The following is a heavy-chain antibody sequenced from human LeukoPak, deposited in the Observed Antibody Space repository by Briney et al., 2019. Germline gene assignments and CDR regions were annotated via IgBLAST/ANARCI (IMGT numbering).Heavy chain of an antibody. V-gene: IGHV4-59*01. CDR2: FHYSGST. J-gene: IGHJ5*02. CDR1: GGSISSYY. CDR3: ARTGYCTGGSCYGGYFDP. D-gene: IGHD2-15*01. Sequence: SETLSLTCTVSGGSISSYYWNWIRQPPGEGLEWIAYFHYSGSTNYNPSLKSRVTISVDTSKNQFSLKLSSVTAADTAVYYCARTGYCTGGSCYGGYFDPWGQGTLVSVSS.